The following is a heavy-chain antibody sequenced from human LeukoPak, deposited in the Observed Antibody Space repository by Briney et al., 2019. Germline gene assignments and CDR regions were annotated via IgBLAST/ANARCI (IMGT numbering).Heavy chain of an antibody. V-gene: IGHV4-39*07. CDR3: ARGGYDILTGYYLVY. D-gene: IGHD3-9*01. J-gene: IGHJ4*02. Sequence: SETLSLTCTVSGGSISSSSYYWGWIRQPPGKGLEWIGSIYYGGSTYYNPSLKSRVTISVDTSKNQFSLKLSSVTAADTAVYYCARGGYDILTGYYLVYWGQGTLVTVSS. CDR1: GGSISSSSYY. CDR2: IYYGGST.